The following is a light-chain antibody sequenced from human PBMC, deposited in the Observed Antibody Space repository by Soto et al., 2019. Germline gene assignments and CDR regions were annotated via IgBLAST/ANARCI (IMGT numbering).Light chain of an antibody. Sequence: EIVLTQSPATLSLSPGERATLSCRASQSVSRYLAWYQQKPGQAPRLLISDASNRATGIPARFTGSGSGTDFTLTISSLEPEDFAVYYRQQRSNWPLTFGPGTKVDIK. J-gene: IGKJ3*01. CDR3: QQRSNWPLT. V-gene: IGKV3-11*01. CDR2: DAS. CDR1: QSVSRY.